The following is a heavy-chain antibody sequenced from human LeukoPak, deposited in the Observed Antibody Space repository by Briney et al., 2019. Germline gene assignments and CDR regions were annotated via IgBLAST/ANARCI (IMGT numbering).Heavy chain of an antibody. D-gene: IGHD5-12*01. J-gene: IGHJ4*02. V-gene: IGHV3-30-3*01. CDR1: GFTSSNYA. Sequence: PGGSLRLSCAASGFTSSNYAMHWVRQAPGKGLEWVAVISYDGSNKYDADSVKGRFTISRDNSKNTLYLQMNSLRAEDTAVYYCARDRGYSGYDGLDYWGQGTLVTVSS. CDR3: ARDRGYSGYDGLDY. CDR2: ISYDGSNK.